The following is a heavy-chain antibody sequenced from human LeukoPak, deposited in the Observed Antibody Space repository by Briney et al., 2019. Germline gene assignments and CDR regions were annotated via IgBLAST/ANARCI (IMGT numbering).Heavy chain of an antibody. Sequence: ASGKLSCNASGYTFTSYGFSMVRNPHGPGHERMGWISAYNGNTNYAQKRQGRVTMTTDTSTSTAYMELRSLRSDDTAVYYCASTNYDILKFDYWGQGTLVTVSS. D-gene: IGHD3-9*01. CDR2: ISAYNGNT. CDR3: ASTNYDILKFDY. V-gene: IGHV1-18*01. CDR1: GYTFTSYG. J-gene: IGHJ4*02.